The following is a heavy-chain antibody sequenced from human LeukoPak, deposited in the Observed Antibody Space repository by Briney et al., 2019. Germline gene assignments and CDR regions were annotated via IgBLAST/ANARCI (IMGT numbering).Heavy chain of an antibody. J-gene: IGHJ6*03. CDR3: AKRRGLELLYYYYMDV. D-gene: IGHD1-7*01. Sequence: GGSLRLSCAASGFTISSYAMTWVRQAPGKGLEWVSAISGSGGSTYFADSVKGRFTISRDNSKNTLYLQMNSLRAEDTAVYYCAKRRGLELLYYYYMDVWGKGTTVTVSS. V-gene: IGHV3-23*01. CDR2: ISGSGGST. CDR1: GFTISSYA.